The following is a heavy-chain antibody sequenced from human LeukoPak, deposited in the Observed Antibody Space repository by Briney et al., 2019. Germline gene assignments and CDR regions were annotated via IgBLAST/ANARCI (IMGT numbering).Heavy chain of an antibody. D-gene: IGHD1-26*01. V-gene: IGHV1-69*13. CDR1: GYTFTGYY. J-gene: IGHJ6*03. Sequence: SVKVSCKASGYTFTGYYMHWVRQAPGQGLEWMGGIIPIFGTANYAQKFQGRVTTTADESTSTAYMELSSLRSEDTAVYYCASGRGIPDYYYYYMDVWGKGTTVTVSS. CDR3: ASGRGIPDYYYYYMDV. CDR2: IIPIFGTA.